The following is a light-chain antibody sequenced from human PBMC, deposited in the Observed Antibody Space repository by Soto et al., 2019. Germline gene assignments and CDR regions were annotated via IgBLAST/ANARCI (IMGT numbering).Light chain of an antibody. V-gene: IGKV3-11*01. CDR3: QQRSNWPLT. CDR2: DAS. J-gene: IGKJ4*01. CDR1: QSVSSY. Sequence: EIVLTQSPATLSLSPGERATLSCRASQSVSSYLAWYQQKPGQAPRLLIYDASNRATGIPARFSGSGSGTDFTLTISSLEPEGCAVYYCQQRSNWPLTFGGGTKVEIK.